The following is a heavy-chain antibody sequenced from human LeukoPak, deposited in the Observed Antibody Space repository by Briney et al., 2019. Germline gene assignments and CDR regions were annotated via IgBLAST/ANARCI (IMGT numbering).Heavy chain of an antibody. J-gene: IGHJ6*03. CDR2: IYYSGST. D-gene: IGHD3-10*01. CDR1: GGSISSSSYY. Sequence: SETLSLTCTVSGGSISSSSYYWGWIRQPPGKGLEWIGSIYYSGSTYYNPSLKSRVTISVDTSKNQFSLKLSSVTAADTAVYYCAIHQVFNMDVWGKGTTVTISS. V-gene: IGHV4-39*01. CDR3: AIHQVFNMDV.